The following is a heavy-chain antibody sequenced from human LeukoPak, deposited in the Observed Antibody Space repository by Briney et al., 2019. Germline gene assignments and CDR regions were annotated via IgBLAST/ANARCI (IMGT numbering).Heavy chain of an antibody. CDR1: GFTFSSYG. V-gene: IGHV3-30*02. J-gene: IGHJ4*02. CDR2: IRYDGSNK. Sequence: QVQLVESGGGVVQPGGSLRLSCAASGFTFSSYGMHWVRQAPGKGLEGAAFIRYDGSNKYYADSVKGRFTISRDNSKNTLYLQMNSLRAEDTAVYYCAKDGYIGFNFDYWGQGTLVTVSS. CDR3: AKDGYIGFNFDY. D-gene: IGHD1-1*01.